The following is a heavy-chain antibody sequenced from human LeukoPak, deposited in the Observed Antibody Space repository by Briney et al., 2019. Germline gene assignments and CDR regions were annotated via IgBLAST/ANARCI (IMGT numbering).Heavy chain of an antibody. CDR1: GITVSKYW. Sequence: GGSLRLSCAASGITVSKYWMSWVRQAPGKGLEWVANINQDGVEKYYVDSVKGRFTISRDNAKSSLYLQMNSLRAEDTAVYFCARALVGDGSSIYWGPGTLVTVSS. J-gene: IGHJ4*02. CDR3: ARALVGDGSSIY. V-gene: IGHV3-7*05. CDR2: INQDGVEK. D-gene: IGHD2-15*01.